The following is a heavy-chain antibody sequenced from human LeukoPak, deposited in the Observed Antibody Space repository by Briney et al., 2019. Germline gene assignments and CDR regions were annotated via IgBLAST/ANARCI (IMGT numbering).Heavy chain of an antibody. D-gene: IGHD4-11*01. CDR1: GGSISSYY. Sequence: SETLSLTCTVSGGSISSYYWSWIRQPPGKGLEWIAYIYYTGSTNYNPSLKSRVTISVDASKNQFSLKLNSVTAADTAVYYCAASTVTPNWFDPWGQGTLVTVSS. J-gene: IGHJ5*02. CDR2: IYYTGST. V-gene: IGHV4-59*08. CDR3: AASTVTPNWFDP.